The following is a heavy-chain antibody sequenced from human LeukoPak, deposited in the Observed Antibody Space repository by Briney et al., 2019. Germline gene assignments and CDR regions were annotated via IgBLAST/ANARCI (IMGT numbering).Heavy chain of an antibody. V-gene: IGHV1-24*01. Sequence: GASVKVSCKVSGYSVTEVAIHWVRQAPGKGPEWMGGFDREYGETVFAQKLQGRVTMTTDTSTSTAYMELRSLRSDGTAVYYCARGRAAALPYYFDYWGQGTLVTVSS. D-gene: IGHD6-13*01. CDR3: ARGRAAALPYYFDY. J-gene: IGHJ4*02. CDR2: FDREYGET. CDR1: GYSVTEVA.